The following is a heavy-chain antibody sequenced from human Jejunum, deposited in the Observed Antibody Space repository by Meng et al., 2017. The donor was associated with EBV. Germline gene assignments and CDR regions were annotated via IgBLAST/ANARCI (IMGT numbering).Heavy chain of an antibody. V-gene: IGHV1-2*06. CDR1: AYTFAGYY. CDR3: AREGLVGDLRYFDL. J-gene: IGHJ2*01. CDR2: INPNSGGA. Sequence: QVQLVQSGAEVKKPGASVKVSCKASAYTFAGYYRHWVRQAPGQGLEWMGRINPNSGGANYAQKFQGRVTMTRDTSISTAYMELSRLRSDDTAVYYCAREGLVGDLRYFDLWGRGTLVTVSS. D-gene: IGHD3-16*01.